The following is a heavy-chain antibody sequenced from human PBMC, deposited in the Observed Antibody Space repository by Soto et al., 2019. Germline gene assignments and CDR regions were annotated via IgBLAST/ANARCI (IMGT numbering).Heavy chain of an antibody. Sequence: QLQLQESGPGLVKSSETLSLTCTVSGGAISSSGYYWGWIRQPPGKGLEWIGSIYNNGNTYHSPSLNSRVTISVDTSKNQFSLKVSSVTAADTAMYYCASRYCPSSSCNWIGNYWGQGTLVTVSS. V-gene: IGHV4-39*01. D-gene: IGHD2-2*01. CDR1: GGAISSSGYY. CDR3: ASRYCPSSSCNWIGNY. CDR2: IYNNGNT. J-gene: IGHJ4*02.